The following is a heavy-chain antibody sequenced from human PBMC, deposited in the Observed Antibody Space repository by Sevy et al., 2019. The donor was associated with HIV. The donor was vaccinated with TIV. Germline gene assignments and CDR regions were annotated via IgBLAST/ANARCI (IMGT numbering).Heavy chain of an antibody. J-gene: IGHJ6*02. Sequence: SETLSLTCTVSGGSISSYYWSWIRQPPGKGLEWIGYIYYSGSTNYNPSLKSRVTISVDTSKNQFSLKLSPVTAADTAVYYCARDKKLERSYYYYGMDVWGQGTTVTVSS. D-gene: IGHD1-1*01. CDR1: GGSISSYY. CDR2: IYYSGST. CDR3: ARDKKLERSYYYYGMDV. V-gene: IGHV4-59*13.